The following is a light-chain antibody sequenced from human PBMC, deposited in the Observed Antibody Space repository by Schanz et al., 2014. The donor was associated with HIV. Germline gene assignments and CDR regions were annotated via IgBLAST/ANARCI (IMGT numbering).Light chain of an antibody. J-gene: IGLJ1*01. CDR3: SSYTTSSTQV. V-gene: IGLV1-44*01. Sequence: QSVLTQPPSASGTPGQRVTISCSGSSSNIGSHTVNWYQQLPGTAPKLLMYSNDQRPSGVPDRFSGSKSGTSASLAISGLQSEDEADYYCSSYTTSSTQVFRTGTKLTVL. CDR2: SND. CDR1: SSNIGSHT.